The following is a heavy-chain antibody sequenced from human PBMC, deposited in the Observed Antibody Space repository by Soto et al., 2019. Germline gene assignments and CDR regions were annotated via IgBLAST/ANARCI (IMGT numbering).Heavy chain of an antibody. CDR3: ATARGYSYGIDY. CDR1: GDTFSNYI. J-gene: IGHJ4*02. CDR2: IIPILNIP. V-gene: IGHV1-69*02. Sequence: ASVKVSCKASGDTFSNYIISLVRQAPGQGLEWMGRIIPILNIPNYAQKFQGRVTITADKSTTTAYMELSSLRSEDTAVYFCATARGYSYGIDYWGQGTLVTVSS. D-gene: IGHD5-18*01.